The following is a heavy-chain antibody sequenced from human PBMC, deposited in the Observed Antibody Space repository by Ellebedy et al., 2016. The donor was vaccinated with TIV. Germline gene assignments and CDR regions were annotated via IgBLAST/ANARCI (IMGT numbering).Heavy chain of an antibody. V-gene: IGHV3-7*01. CDR1: GFTFSSYW. J-gene: IGHJ3*02. D-gene: IGHD4-17*01. CDR3: ASENYGVSGGAFDI. CDR2: IKQDGSEK. Sequence: GESLKISCAASGFTFSSYWMSWVRQAPGKGLEWVANIKQDGSEKYYVDSVKGRFTISRDNAKNSLYLQMDSLRAEDTAVYYCASENYGVSGGAFDIWGQGTMVTVSS.